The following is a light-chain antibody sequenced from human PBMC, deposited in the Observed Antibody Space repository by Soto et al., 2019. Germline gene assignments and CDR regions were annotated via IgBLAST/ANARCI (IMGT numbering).Light chain of an antibody. Sequence: QSALTQPASVSGSPGQSITISCTGSSSDVGRYNIVSWYQQHPGKAPKLMIYEGSQRPSGVSDRFSGSKSGNTASLTISGLQAEDAADYYCCSYAGDRDLIFGGGTKLTVL. V-gene: IGLV2-23*01. CDR1: SSDVGRYNI. CDR3: CSYAGDRDLI. J-gene: IGLJ2*01. CDR2: EGS.